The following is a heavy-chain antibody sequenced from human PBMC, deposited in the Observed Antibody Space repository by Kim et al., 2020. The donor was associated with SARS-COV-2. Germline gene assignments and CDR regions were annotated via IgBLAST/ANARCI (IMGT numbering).Heavy chain of an antibody. J-gene: IGHJ2*01. CDR1: GFTFSNSA. CDR3: AKSASNWYFDL. Sequence: GGSLRLSCAASGFTFSNSAIHWVRQAPGKGLEWVAVISYDGKNIYYADSVKGRFTISRDNSRNTLYLQVNSLRSEDTAVYYCAKSASNWYFDLWGRGTLVTVSS. CDR2: ISYDGKNI. D-gene: IGHD2-2*01. V-gene: IGHV3-30*18.